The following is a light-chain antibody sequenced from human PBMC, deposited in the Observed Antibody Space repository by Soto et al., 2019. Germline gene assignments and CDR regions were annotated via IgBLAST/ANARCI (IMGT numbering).Light chain of an antibody. J-gene: IGKJ1*01. CDR3: QHYNSYSEA. CDR2: KAS. V-gene: IGKV1-5*03. CDR1: RTISSW. Sequence: DIQMTQSPSTLSGSVADRLTITCRGRRTISSWLAWYQQKPGKAPKLLIYKASTLKSGVPSRFSGSGSGTEFTLTISSLQPDDFATYYCQHYNSYSEAFGQGTKVDNK.